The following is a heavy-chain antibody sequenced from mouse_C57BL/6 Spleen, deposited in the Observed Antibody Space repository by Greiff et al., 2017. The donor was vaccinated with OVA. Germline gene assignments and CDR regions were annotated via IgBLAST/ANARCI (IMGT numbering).Heavy chain of an antibody. CDR2: IDPSDSYT. J-gene: IGHJ2*01. V-gene: IGHV1-50*01. Sequence: QVQLQQPGAELVKPGASVKLSCKASGYTFTSYWMQWVKQRPGQGLEWIGEIDPSDSYTNYNQKFKGKATLTVDPSSSTAYMQLSSLTSEDSAVYYCARGYSNYGYWGQGTTLTVSS. CDR3: ARGYSNYGY. CDR1: GYTFTSYW. D-gene: IGHD2-5*01.